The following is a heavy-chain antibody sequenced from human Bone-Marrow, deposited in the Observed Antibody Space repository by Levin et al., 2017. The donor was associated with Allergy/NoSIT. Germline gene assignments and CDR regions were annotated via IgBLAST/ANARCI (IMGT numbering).Heavy chain of an antibody. Sequence: KESGPTLVKPTQTLTLTCTFSGFSLSTSGVGVGWIRQPPGEALEYLALIYWDNDKRYNPSLKSRLTITKDTSKNQVVLTMTNLDPVDTATYYCANRVYKYSDWNYGSFDYWGQGTLVTVSS. V-gene: IGHV2-5*02. CDR1: GFSLSTSGVG. D-gene: IGHD1-7*01. CDR2: IYWDNDK. CDR3: ANRVYKYSDWNYGSFDY. J-gene: IGHJ4*02.